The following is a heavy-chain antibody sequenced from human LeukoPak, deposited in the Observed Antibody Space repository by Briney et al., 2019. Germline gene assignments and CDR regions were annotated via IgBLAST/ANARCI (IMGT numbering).Heavy chain of an antibody. CDR2: IYYSGGT. CDR1: GGSISSYY. D-gene: IGHD1-20*01. CDR3: ARSIPGSHDAFDI. Sequence: SETLSLTCTVSGGSISSYYWSWIRQPPGKGLEWVGYIYYSGGTNYNPSLKSRVTISVDTSKNQFSLKLSSVPAADTAVYYCARSIPGSHDAFDIWGQGTMVTVSS. V-gene: IGHV4-59*01. J-gene: IGHJ3*02.